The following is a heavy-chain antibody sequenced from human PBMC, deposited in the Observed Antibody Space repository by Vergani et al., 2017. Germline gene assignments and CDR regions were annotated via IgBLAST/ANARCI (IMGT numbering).Heavy chain of an antibody. D-gene: IGHD3-9*01. Sequence: QVQLVQSGSELKKPGASVKVSCKASGYTFTSYAMKWVRQAPGQGLEWMGWINTNTVNPTYAQGFTGRFVFSLDTSVSTAYLQISSLKAEDTAVYYCARAGDFDWPLLRYWFDPWGQGTLVTVYS. J-gene: IGHJ5*02. V-gene: IGHV7-4-1*02. CDR1: GYTFTSYA. CDR2: INTNTVNP. CDR3: ARAGDFDWPLLRYWFDP.